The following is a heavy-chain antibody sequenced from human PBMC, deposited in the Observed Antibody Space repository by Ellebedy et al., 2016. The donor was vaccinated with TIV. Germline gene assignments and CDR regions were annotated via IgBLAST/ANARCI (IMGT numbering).Heavy chain of an antibody. Sequence: AASVKVSCKASGCTFTSYAMHWVRQAPGQRLEWMGWINAGNGNTKYSQKFQGRVTITRDTSANTAYMELSSLRSEDTAVYYCARGRGDGYNLNLYYWGQGALVSVSS. CDR2: INAGNGNT. D-gene: IGHD5-24*01. CDR1: GCTFTSYA. V-gene: IGHV1-3*01. CDR3: ARGRGDGYNLNLYY. J-gene: IGHJ4*02.